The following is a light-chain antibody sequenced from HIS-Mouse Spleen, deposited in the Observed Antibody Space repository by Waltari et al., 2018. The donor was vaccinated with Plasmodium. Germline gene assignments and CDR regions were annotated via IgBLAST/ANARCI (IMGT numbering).Light chain of an antibody. CDR1: SSDVGGYNY. CDR2: AVS. CDR3: SSYAGSNNLV. J-gene: IGLJ2*01. V-gene: IGLV2-8*01. Sequence: QSALTQPPSASGSPAQSVTISCTGPSSDVGGYNYVSWYQQHPGKAPKLMIYAVSKRPSGVPDRFSGSKSGNTASLTVSGLQAEDEADYYCSSYAGSNNLVFGGGTKLTVL.